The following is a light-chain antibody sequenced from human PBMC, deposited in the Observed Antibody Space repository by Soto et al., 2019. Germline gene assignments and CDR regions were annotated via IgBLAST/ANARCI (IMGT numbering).Light chain of an antibody. Sequence: QSVLTQPPSVSGAPGQRVTISCTGSSSNIGAGYDVHWYQQLPGTAPKLLIYGNSNRPSGVPDRFSGSKSGTSASLAITGLQAYDEADYYCQSYDSSLSGSVFGGGTQLTVL. CDR1: SSNIGAGYD. V-gene: IGLV1-40*01. J-gene: IGLJ3*02. CDR2: GNS. CDR3: QSYDSSLSGSV.